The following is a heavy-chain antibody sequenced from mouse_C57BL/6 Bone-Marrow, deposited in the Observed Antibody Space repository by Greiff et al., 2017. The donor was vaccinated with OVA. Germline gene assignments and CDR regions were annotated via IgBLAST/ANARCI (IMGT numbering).Heavy chain of an antibody. CDR1: GYSITSGYY. CDR2: ISYDGSN. J-gene: IGHJ2*01. V-gene: IGHV3-6*01. Sequence: EVKLVESGPGLVKPSQSLSLTCSVTGYSITSGYYWNWIRQFPGNKLEWMGYISYDGSNNYNPSLKNRISITRDTSKNQFFLKLNSVTTEDTATYYCARGGGYYLYYFDYWGQGTTLTVSS. D-gene: IGHD2-3*01. CDR3: ARGGGYYLYYFDY.